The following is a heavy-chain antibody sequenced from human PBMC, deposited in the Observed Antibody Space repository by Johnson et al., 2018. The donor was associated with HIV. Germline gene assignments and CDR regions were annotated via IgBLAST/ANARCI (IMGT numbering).Heavy chain of an antibody. CDR3: ARSPGYSLLDAFDI. CDR2: IRYDGNNK. J-gene: IGHJ3*02. CDR1: GFTFSNYD. D-gene: IGHD1-26*01. Sequence: VQLVESGGGVVQPGRSLRLSCEASGFTFSNYDMHWFRQAPRKGLEWVALIRYDGNNKYYVDSVKGRFTVSRDNSKNTLYLQMNSLRAEDTAVYYCARSPGYSLLDAFDIWGQGAMVTVTS. V-gene: IGHV3-33*01.